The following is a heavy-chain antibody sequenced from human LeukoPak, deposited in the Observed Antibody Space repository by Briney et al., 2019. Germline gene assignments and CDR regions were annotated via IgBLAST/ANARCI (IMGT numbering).Heavy chain of an antibody. CDR3: ARDAGAEYFQH. J-gene: IGHJ1*01. CDR2: VYTSGST. Sequence: SETLSLTCTVSGGSISSGSYYWSWIRQPAGKGLEWIGRVYTSGSTNYNPSLKSRVTISLDTSKNQFPLKLSSVTAADTAVYYCARDAGAEYFQHWGQGTLVTVSS. CDR1: GGSISSGSYY. V-gene: IGHV4-61*02.